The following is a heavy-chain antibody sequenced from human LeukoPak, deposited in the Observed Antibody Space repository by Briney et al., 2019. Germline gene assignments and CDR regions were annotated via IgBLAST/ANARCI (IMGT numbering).Heavy chain of an antibody. V-gene: IGHV4-4*07. CDR1: GGSISSYF. J-gene: IGHJ5*02. D-gene: IGHD4-11*01. CDR3: ARGTVTTWWFDP. Sequence: SETLSLTCTVSGGSISSYFWSWIRQPAGKGLEWIGQIYTSGVTNYNPSLKSRVTMSVDTSKNQFSLKLSSVTAADTAVYYCARGTVTTWWFDPWGQGTLVTVSS. CDR2: IYTSGVT.